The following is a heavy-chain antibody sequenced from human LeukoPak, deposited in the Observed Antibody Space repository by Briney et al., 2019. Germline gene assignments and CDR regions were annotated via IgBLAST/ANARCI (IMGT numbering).Heavy chain of an antibody. CDR1: GFTFSSCA. J-gene: IGHJ4*02. Sequence: GGSLRLSCAAPGFTFSSCAMTWVRQAPGKGLQWVSDISGNGYSTYYADSLKGRFTISRDNSKNTLYLQMNSLRAEDTAVYYCATNSSSWYIDQWGQGTLVTVSS. CDR2: ISGNGYST. D-gene: IGHD6-13*01. V-gene: IGHV3-23*01. CDR3: ATNSSSWYIDQ.